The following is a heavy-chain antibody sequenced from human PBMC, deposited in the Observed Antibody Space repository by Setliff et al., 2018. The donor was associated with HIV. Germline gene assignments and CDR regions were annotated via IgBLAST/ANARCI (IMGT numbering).Heavy chain of an antibody. J-gene: IGHJ6*03. Sequence: SETLSLTCAVYGGSFSGHYWSWIRQAPGKGLEWIGEINHSGSTHYNPSLKSRVTISIDTSKIQFFLKLSTMTAADTAVYYCARGYVYDFWSGYYALHYYYKDVWGKGTTVTVSS. CDR3: ARGYVYDFWSGYYALHYYYKDV. CDR1: GGSFSGHY. V-gene: IGHV4-34*01. D-gene: IGHD3-3*01. CDR2: INHSGST.